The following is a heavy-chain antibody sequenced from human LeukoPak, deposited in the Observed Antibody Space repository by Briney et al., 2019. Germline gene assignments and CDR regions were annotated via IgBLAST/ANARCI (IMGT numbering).Heavy chain of an antibody. CDR3: ARRGYWFEP. CDR1: GYTFTICG. V-gene: IGHV1-18*01. CDR2: ISAYNGNT. Sequence: ASVTVSFTASGYTFTICGISWVRQAPGQGLEWMGWISAYNGNTNYAQKLQGRVTMTTDTTTSTAYMELRSLRSDDTAVYYCARRGYWFEPWGQGTLVTVSS. J-gene: IGHJ5*02.